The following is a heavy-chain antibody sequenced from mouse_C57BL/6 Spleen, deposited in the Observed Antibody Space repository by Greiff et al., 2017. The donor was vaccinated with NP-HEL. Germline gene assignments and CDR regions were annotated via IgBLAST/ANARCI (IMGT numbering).Heavy chain of an antibody. CDR3: ARSLITTVVARDYAMDY. V-gene: IGHV1-22*01. CDR2: INPNNGGT. J-gene: IGHJ4*01. D-gene: IGHD1-1*01. CDR1: GYTFTDYN. Sequence: EVQLQESGPELVKPGASVKMSCKASGYTFTDYNMHWVKQSHGKSLEWIGYINPNNGGTSYNQKFKGKATLTVNKSSSTAYMELRSLTSEDSAVYYCARSLITTVVARDYAMDYWGQGTSVTVSS.